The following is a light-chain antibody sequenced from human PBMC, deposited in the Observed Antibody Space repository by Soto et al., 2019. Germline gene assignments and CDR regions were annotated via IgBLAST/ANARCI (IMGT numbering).Light chain of an antibody. Sequence: QSALTQPASVSGSPGQSITISCTGTSSNVGGYNDVSWYQQHPGKAPKLMIYDVSNRPSGVSNRFSGSKSGNTASLTISGLQAEDEADYYCSSYTSSRSPYVFGTGTKLTVL. CDR1: SSNVGGYND. J-gene: IGLJ1*01. CDR2: DVS. CDR3: SSYTSSRSPYV. V-gene: IGLV2-14*01.